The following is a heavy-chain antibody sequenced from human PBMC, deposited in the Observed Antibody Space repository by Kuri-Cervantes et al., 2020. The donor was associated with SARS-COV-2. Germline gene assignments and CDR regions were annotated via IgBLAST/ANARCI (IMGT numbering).Heavy chain of an antibody. Sequence: LRLSCTVSGGSISSGGYYWSWIRQPPGKGLELIGYIYHSGGTYYNPSLKSRVTISVDRSKNQFSLKLSSVTAADTAVYYCARVEGAAAGTPSGNFDYWGQGTLVTVSS. CDR1: GGSISSGGYY. CDR2: IYHSGGT. V-gene: IGHV4-30-2*01. J-gene: IGHJ4*02. CDR3: ARVEGAAAGTPSGNFDY. D-gene: IGHD6-13*01.